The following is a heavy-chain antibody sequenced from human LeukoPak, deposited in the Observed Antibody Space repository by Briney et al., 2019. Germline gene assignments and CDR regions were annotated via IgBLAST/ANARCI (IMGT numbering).Heavy chain of an antibody. V-gene: IGHV1-69*04. J-gene: IGHJ4*02. Sequence: GCSVTVSCKASGGTFSSYAISWVRQAPGQGLEWMGRIIHILGIANYAQKFQGRVTITADKSTSTAYMELSSLRSEDTAVYYRASVIVGATGGHYWGQGTLVTVP. CDR3: ASVIVGATGGHY. CDR2: IIHILGIA. D-gene: IGHD1-26*01. CDR1: GGTFSSYA.